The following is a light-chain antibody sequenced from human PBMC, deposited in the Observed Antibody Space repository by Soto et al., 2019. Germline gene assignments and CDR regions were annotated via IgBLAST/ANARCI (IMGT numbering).Light chain of an antibody. Sequence: QSVLTHPASVSGSPGQSITISCTGTSSDIDTYNYVSWYQQHPGKSPKLIIYEVTNRPSGVPDRFSGSTSGNAASLTISGLQAEDEADYYCCSYAGSYVFGSGTKVTVL. V-gene: IGLV2-14*01. CDR3: CSYAGSYV. CDR1: SSDIDTYNY. CDR2: EVT. J-gene: IGLJ1*01.